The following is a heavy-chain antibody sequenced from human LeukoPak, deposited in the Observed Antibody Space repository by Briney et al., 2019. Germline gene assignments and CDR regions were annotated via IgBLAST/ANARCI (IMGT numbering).Heavy chain of an antibody. CDR2: IYCSGST. CDR3: ARDRCSSTSCYVRNYYYYGMDV. V-gene: IGHV4-30-4*01. CDR1: GGSISSGDYY. Sequence: SETLSLTCTVSGGSISSGDYYWSWIRQPPGTGLEWIGYIYCSGSTYYNPSLKSRVTISVDTSKNQFSLKLSSVTAADTAVYYCARDRCSSTSCYVRNYYYYGMDVWGQGTTVTVSS. J-gene: IGHJ6*02. D-gene: IGHD2-2*01.